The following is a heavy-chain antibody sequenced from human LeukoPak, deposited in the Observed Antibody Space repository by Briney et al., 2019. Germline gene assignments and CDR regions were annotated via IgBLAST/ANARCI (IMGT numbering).Heavy chain of an antibody. CDR1: GFTFSNYG. J-gene: IGHJ4*02. CDR3: ARGGGSGRYGLPFDS. CDR2: ISYDGSNK. V-gene: IGHV3-30*03. D-gene: IGHD6-13*01. Sequence: GGSLRLSCAASGFTFSNYGMHWVRQAPGKGLEWVAVISYDGSNKYYADSVKGRFTISRDNSKNTLYLQMNTLRAEDTAVYYCARGGGSGRYGLPFDSWGQGTLVTVSS.